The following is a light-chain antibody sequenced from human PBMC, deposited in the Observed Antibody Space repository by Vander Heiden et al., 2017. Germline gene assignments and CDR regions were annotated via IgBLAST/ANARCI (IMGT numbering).Light chain of an antibody. V-gene: IGLV2-23*02. Sequence: QSALTQPASVSGSPGQPVTISCTGTSSNVGNYNFVSWSRQHPGKAPKFLIYEVSKRPSGVSDRFSGSKSGNTASLTVSGLQAEDEADYYCCSYAGDTTYVFGTGTRVTVL. CDR1: SSNVGNYNF. CDR3: CSYAGDTTYV. CDR2: EVS. J-gene: IGLJ1*01.